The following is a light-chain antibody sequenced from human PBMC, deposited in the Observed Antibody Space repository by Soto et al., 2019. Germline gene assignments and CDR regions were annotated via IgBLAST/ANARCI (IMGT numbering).Light chain of an antibody. V-gene: IGLV1-40*01. Sequence: QSVLTQPPTVSGAPVQRVTISCTVTTSNTWAGYDVHWYQQLPGTAPKLIIYGNTNRPSGVHDRFAGSKSGTSASLAITGLQGEDEADYYCQSYDSSLSGCVFGSGTKLTVL. J-gene: IGLJ1*01. CDR2: GNT. CDR1: TSNTWAGYD. CDR3: QSYDSSLSGCV.